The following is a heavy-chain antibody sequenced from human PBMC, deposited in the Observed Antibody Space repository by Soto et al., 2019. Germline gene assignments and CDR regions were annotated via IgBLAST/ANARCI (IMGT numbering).Heavy chain of an antibody. V-gene: IGHV3-30*18. Sequence: VQLVESGGGVVQPGRSLRLSCAASGFTFSDYAMHWVRQAPGKGLEWVAVVSHDGRNTHYADSVKGRFTISRDSSKKKVALELTSLRAEDTAVYYCAKGGRQWLVTSDFNYGGQGALVTVSS. CDR3: AKGGRQWLVTSDFNY. J-gene: IGHJ4*02. D-gene: IGHD6-19*01. CDR1: GFTFSDYA. CDR2: VSHDGRNT.